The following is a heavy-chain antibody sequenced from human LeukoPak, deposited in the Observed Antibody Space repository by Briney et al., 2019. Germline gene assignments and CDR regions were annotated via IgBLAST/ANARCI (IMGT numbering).Heavy chain of an antibody. CDR1: GGSFSGYY. J-gene: IGHJ5*02. D-gene: IGHD2-15*01. V-gene: IGHV4-34*01. CDR3: ARDPSRSCAGGNCFSS. Sequence: PSETLSLTCAVYGGSFSGYYWSWIRQPPGKGLERIRDINHSGSTNYNPSLKSRVTISVDTSKNQFSLKLSSVTAADTAVYYCARDPSRSCAGGNCFSSWGQGTLVIVSS. CDR2: INHSGST.